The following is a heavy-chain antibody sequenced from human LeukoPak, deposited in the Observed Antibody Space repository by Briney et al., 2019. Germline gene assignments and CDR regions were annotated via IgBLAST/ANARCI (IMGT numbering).Heavy chain of an antibody. CDR3: ARDSSSLLAY. J-gene: IGHJ4*02. V-gene: IGHV3-7*03. CDR1: GFTFSSYW. Sequence: PGGSLRLSCAASGFTFSSYWMSWVRQAPGRGLEWLASVKGDGSATSYVDSVKGRFTISRDNAKNSLYLQMNSLRADDTAVYYCARDSSSLLAYWGQGTLVTVSS. CDR2: VKGDGSAT. D-gene: IGHD6-6*01.